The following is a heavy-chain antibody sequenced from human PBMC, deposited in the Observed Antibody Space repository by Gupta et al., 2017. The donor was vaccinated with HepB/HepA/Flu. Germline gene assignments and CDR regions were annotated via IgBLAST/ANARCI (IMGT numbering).Heavy chain of an antibody. V-gene: IGHV2-5*01. Sequence: QIPLRESGHTRVRPTQTLTLTCTSPGFSLSTRAVGVGWFRQPPGKALEWLGIIYWNDDKRYSPSLKSRLTITKDTSKNQVVLTMTNMDPVDTGTYYCAHEQHLVFDYWGQGTLATVSS. CDR1: GFSLSTRAVG. CDR2: IYWNDDK. CDR3: AHEQHLVFDY. J-gene: IGHJ4*02.